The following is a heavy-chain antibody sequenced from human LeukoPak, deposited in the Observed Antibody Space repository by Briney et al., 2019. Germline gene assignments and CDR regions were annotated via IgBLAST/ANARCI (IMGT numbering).Heavy chain of an antibody. V-gene: IGHV1-69*13. CDR1: GGTFSSYA. D-gene: IGHD2-2*01. CDR2: IIPIFGTA. Sequence: ASVKVSCKASGGTFSSYAISWVRQAPGQGLEWMGGIIPIFGTANYAQKFQGRVTITADESTSTAYMELSSLRSEDTAIYHCATDCRNTRCLGYWGQGTLVTVSS. CDR3: ATDCRNTRCLGY. J-gene: IGHJ4*02.